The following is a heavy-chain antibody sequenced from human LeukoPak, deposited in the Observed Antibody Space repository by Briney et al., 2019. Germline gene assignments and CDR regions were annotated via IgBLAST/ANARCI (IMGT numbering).Heavy chain of an antibody. J-gene: IGHJ4*02. CDR3: ARYSGSRAFDY. CDR1: GGSISSYY. D-gene: IGHD1-26*01. Sequence: SETLSLTCTVSGGSISSYYWSWIRQPPGKGLEWIGYIYYSGSTNYNPSLKSRVTISVDTSKNQFSLKLSPVTAADTAVYYCARYSGSRAFDYWGQGTLVTVSS. V-gene: IGHV4-59*01. CDR2: IYYSGST.